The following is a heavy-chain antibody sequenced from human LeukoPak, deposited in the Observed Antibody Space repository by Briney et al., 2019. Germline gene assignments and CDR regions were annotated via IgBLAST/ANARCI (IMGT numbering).Heavy chain of an antibody. CDR2: ISAYNGNT. V-gene: IGHV1-18*01. J-gene: IGHJ6*02. Sequence: GASVKVSCKASGYTFSTYPMNWVRQAPGQGLEWMGWISAYNGNTNYAQKLQGRVTMTTDTSTSTAYMELRSLRSDDTAVYYCARVLYYDFWSGYYPYGMDVWGQGTTVTVSS. D-gene: IGHD3-3*01. CDR1: GYTFSTYP. CDR3: ARVLYYDFWSGYYPYGMDV.